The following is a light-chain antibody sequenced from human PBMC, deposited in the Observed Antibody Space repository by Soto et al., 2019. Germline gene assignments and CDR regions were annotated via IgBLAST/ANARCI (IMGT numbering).Light chain of an antibody. Sequence: DIQMTQSPSSVSASVGDTVVITCRASQGIKSWFAWYQQRPGNVPKLLISDANTLQTGVPPRFRGSGSGTDFFLTVNSLQPEDCATYYCQQADSFPITFGQGTRLEIK. V-gene: IGKV1D-12*01. CDR3: QQADSFPIT. J-gene: IGKJ5*01. CDR1: QGIKSW. CDR2: DAN.